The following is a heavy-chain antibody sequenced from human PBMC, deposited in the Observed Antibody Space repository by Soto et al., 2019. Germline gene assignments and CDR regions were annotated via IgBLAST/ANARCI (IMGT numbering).Heavy chain of an antibody. CDR1: GFSFSSYA. CDR2: ISGSGGST. V-gene: IGHV3-23*01. CDR3: AKDTQGYRSGWYDFFYYDY. J-gene: IGHJ4*02. Sequence: PGGSLRLSCAASGFSFSSYAMSWVRLAPGKGLEWVSAISGSGGSTYYADSVKGRFTISRDNSKNTLYLQMNSLRAEDTAVYYCAKDTQGYRSGWYDFFYYDYWGQGTLVTVSS. D-gene: IGHD6-19*01.